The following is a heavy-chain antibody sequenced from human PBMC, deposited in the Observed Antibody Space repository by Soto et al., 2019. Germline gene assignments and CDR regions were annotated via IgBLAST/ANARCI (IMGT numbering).Heavy chain of an antibody. D-gene: IGHD5-12*01. J-gene: IGHJ6*02. Sequence: SETLSLTCAVYGGSFSGYYWSWIRQPPGKGLEWIGEINHRGSTKYNPSLKSRVTISADTSKNQFSLKLSSVAAADTAVYYCAKNKVEMATFYHYYARDVWCQGTTVTVSS. CDR1: GGSFSGYY. CDR2: INHRGST. CDR3: AKNKVEMATFYHYYARDV. V-gene: IGHV4-34*01.